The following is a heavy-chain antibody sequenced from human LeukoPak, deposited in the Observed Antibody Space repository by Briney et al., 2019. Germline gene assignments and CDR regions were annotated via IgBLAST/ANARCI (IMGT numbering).Heavy chain of an antibody. CDR1: GGSISSYY. Sequence: SETLSLTCTVSGGSISSYYWSWIRQPAGKGLEWIGRIYTSGSTNYNPSLKSRVTMSVDTSKNQFSLKLSSVTAADTAVYYCARDKLFGVVMPHKFYGMDVWGQGTTVTVSS. CDR2: IYTSGST. V-gene: IGHV4-4*07. D-gene: IGHD3-3*01. CDR3: ARDKLFGVVMPHKFYGMDV. J-gene: IGHJ6*02.